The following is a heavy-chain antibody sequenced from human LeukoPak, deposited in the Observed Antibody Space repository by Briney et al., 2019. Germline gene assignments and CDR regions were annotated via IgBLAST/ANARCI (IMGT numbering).Heavy chain of an antibody. J-gene: IGHJ5*02. Sequence: SVKVSCKASGGTFSSYAISWVRQAPGQGLEWMGGIIPIFGTANYAQKFLGRVTITTDESTSTAYMELSSLRSEDTAVYYCAREDRLLLRTWGQGTLVTVSS. D-gene: IGHD3-22*01. CDR3: AREDRLLLRT. V-gene: IGHV1-69*05. CDR2: IIPIFGTA. CDR1: GGTFSSYA.